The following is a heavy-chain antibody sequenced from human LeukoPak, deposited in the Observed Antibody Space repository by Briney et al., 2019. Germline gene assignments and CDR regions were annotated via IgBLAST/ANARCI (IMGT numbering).Heavy chain of an antibody. D-gene: IGHD3-10*01. CDR2: IHYSGST. Sequence: PSETLSLTRTVSGGSISGFHWSWIRQPPGKGLEWIGYIHYSGSTDYNPSLKSRVTISVDTSKNQFSLKLSSVTAADTAVYYCTRHLDYYGSGSYEYWGQGTLVTVSS. J-gene: IGHJ4*02. CDR1: GGSISGFH. CDR3: TRHLDYYGSGSYEY. V-gene: IGHV4-59*08.